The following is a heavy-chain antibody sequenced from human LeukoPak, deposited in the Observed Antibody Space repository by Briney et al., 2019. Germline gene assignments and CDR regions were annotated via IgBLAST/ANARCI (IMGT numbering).Heavy chain of an antibody. Sequence: SVKVSCKASGGTFSSYAISWVRQAPGQGLEWMGGIIPIFGTANYAQKFQGRVTITADESTNTAYMELSSLRSEDTAVYYCARVYSSGWYPDYYYYYGMDVWGQGTTVTVSS. D-gene: IGHD6-19*01. J-gene: IGHJ6*02. CDR2: IIPIFGTA. CDR3: ARVYSSGWYPDYYYYYGMDV. V-gene: IGHV1-69*13. CDR1: GGTFSSYA.